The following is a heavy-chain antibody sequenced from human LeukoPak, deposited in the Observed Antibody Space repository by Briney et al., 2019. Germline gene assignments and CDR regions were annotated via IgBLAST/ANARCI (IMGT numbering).Heavy chain of an antibody. D-gene: IGHD3-10*01. CDR3: AREQGYGSGSYNWFDP. CDR2: IIPILGIA. J-gene: IGHJ5*02. V-gene: IGHV1-69*04. CDR1: GGTFSSYA. Sequence: SVKVSCKASGGTFSSYAISWVRQAPGQGLGWMGRIIPILGIANYAQKFQGRVTITADKSTSTAYMELSSLRSEDTAVYYCAREQGYGSGSYNWFDPWGQGTLVTVSS.